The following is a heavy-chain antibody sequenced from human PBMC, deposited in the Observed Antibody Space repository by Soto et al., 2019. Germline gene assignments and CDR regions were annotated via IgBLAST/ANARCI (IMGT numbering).Heavy chain of an antibody. V-gene: IGHV4-59*01. J-gene: IGHJ6*02. CDR2: IYYSGST. Sequence: PSETLSLTCTVSGGSISSYYWSWIRQPPGKGLEWIGYIYYSGSTNYNPSLKSRVTISVDTSKNQFSLKLSSVTAADTAVYYCARDKLPDDYVWGSYRSNGMDVWGQGTTVTVSS. CDR1: GGSISSYY. D-gene: IGHD3-16*02. CDR3: ARDKLPDDYVWGSYRSNGMDV.